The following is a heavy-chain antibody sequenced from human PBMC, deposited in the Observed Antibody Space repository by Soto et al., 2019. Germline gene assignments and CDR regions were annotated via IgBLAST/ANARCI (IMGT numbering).Heavy chain of an antibody. CDR1: GFSFSRYA. CDR3: AKDLSSGYGGYYIDY. Sequence: GGSLRLSCAASGFSFSRYAMSWVRQAPGKGLEWVSSISGSGDSTYYADSVKGRFTISRDNSKNTVYLQMNSLRAEDTDVYYCAKDLSSGYGGYYIDYWGQGTLVTVSS. CDR2: ISGSGDST. J-gene: IGHJ4*02. V-gene: IGHV3-23*01. D-gene: IGHD3-22*01.